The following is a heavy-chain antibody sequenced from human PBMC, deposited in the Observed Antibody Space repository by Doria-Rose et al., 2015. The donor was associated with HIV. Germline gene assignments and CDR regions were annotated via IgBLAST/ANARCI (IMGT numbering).Heavy chain of an antibody. CDR2: IFSDDAR. V-gene: IGHV2-26*01. J-gene: IGHJ4*02. CDR1: GVSLSSPGMG. Sequence: QVTLKESGPVLVKPTETLTLTCTVSGVSLSSPGMGVSWIRQPPGKALEWLANIFSDDARSYKTSLKSRLTISRGTSKSQVVLTMTGMDPVDTATYYCARIKSSRWYHKYYFDFWGQGTLVIVSA. CDR3: ARIKSSRWYHKYYFDF. D-gene: IGHD6-13*01.